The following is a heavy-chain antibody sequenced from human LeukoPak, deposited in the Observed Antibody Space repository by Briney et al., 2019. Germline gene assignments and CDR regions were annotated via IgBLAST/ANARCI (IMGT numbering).Heavy chain of an antibody. CDR3: ASSGGYSYGLRFLFDY. D-gene: IGHD5-18*01. CDR2: IYPNSGGT. Sequence: ASVKVSCKASGYTFTSYYMRWVRQAPGQGLEWMGWIYPNSGGTNYAQSFQGRVTMTRDKSISTDYVELSRLRSDDTAVYCCASSGGYSYGLRFLFDYWGQGTLVTVSS. CDR1: GYTFTSYY. J-gene: IGHJ4*02. V-gene: IGHV1-2*02.